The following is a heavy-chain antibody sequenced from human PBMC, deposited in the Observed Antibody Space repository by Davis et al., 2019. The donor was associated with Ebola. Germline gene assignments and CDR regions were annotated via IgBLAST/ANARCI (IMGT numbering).Heavy chain of an antibody. D-gene: IGHD5-24*01. CDR2: IYPGDSDT. CDR1: GYSFTSYW. V-gene: IGHV5-51*01. J-gene: IGHJ4*02. CDR3: ARGTNGYNPGGYFDS. Sequence: GGSLRLSCKGSGYSFTSYWIGWVRQMPGKGLEWMGIIYPGDSDTRYSPSFQGQVTISADKSINTAYLQWSSLKASDTAIYYCARGTNGYNPGGYFDSWGQGTLVTASS.